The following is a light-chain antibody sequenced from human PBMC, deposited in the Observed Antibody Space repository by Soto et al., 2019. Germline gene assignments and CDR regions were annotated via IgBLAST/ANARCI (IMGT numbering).Light chain of an antibody. CDR1: SGHSSYA. Sequence: QPVLTQSPSASASLGASVKLTCTLSSGHSSYAIAWHQQQPEKGPRYLMKLNSDGSHSKGDGIPDCFSGSSSGAERYLTISSLQSEDEADYYCQTWGTGILVFGTGTKLTVL. CDR2: LNSDGSH. V-gene: IGLV4-69*01. CDR3: QTWGTGILV. J-gene: IGLJ1*01.